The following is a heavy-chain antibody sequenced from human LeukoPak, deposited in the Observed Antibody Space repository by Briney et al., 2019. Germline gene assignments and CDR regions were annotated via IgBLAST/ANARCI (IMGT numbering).Heavy chain of an antibody. CDR3: AKERDNYPNNWFDP. CDR1: GYTFTGYY. Sequence: ASVKVSCKASGYTFTGYYMHWVRQAPGQGLEWMGWINPNSGGTNYAQKFQGRVTMTRDTSISTAYMELSRLRSDDTAVYYCAKERDNYPNNWFDPWGQGTLVTVSS. J-gene: IGHJ5*02. D-gene: IGHD5-24*01. V-gene: IGHV1-2*02. CDR2: INPNSGGT.